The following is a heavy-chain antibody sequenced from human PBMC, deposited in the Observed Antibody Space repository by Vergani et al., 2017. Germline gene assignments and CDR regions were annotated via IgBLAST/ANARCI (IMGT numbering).Heavy chain of an antibody. J-gene: IGHJ3*02. V-gene: IGHV3-30*18. CDR1: GFTFSSYG. CDR2: ISYDGSNK. CDR3: AKLPLIVGAYDAFDI. Sequence: QVQLVESGGGVVQPGRSLRLSCPASGFTFSSYGMHWVRPAPGKGLEWVAVISYDGSNKYYADSVKGRFTIARDNSKNTLYLQMNSLRAEDTAVYYCAKLPLIVGAYDAFDIWGQGTMVTVSS. D-gene: IGHD1-26*01.